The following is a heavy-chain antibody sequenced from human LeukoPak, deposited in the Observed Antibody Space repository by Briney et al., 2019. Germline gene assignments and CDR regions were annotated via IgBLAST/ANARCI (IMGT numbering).Heavy chain of an antibody. D-gene: IGHD3-10*01. J-gene: IGHJ5*02. CDR3: ARDIYGVSGNLHWFDP. V-gene: IGHV1-69*13. CDR1: GYTFTGYY. Sequence: SVKVSCKASGYTFTGYYMHWVRQAPGQGLEWMGGIIPIFGTANYAQKFQGRVTITADESTSTAYMEMSSLRSEDTAVYYCARDIYGVSGNLHWFDPWGQGTLVTVSS. CDR2: IIPIFGTA.